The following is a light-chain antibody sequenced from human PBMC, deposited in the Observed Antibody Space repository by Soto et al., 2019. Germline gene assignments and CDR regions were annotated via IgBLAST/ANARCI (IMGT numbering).Light chain of an antibody. CDR3: SSYTSSSTYV. CDR1: SSDVGGYNY. CDR2: DVS. Sequence: QSVLTQPASVSGSPGQSITISCTGTSSDVGGYNYVSWYQQHPGKAPKLMIYDVSNRPSGVSNRFSGSKSGNTASLTISGLQAEDEADYYCSSYTSSSTYVFGTGTKVTFL. J-gene: IGLJ1*01. V-gene: IGLV2-14*01.